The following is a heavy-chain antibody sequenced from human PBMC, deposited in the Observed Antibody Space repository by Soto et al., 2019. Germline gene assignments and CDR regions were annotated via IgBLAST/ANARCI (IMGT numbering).Heavy chain of an antibody. Sequence: QVQLQQWGAGLLKPSETLSLTCAVYGGSFSGYYWSWIRQPPGKGLEWIGEINHSGSTNYNPSLKSRVTISVDTSKNQFSLKLSSVTAADTAVYYCARDYYDSSAEYFQHWGKGTLVTVSS. CDR3: ARDYYDSSAEYFQH. V-gene: IGHV4-34*01. CDR2: INHSGST. CDR1: GGSFSGYY. D-gene: IGHD3-22*01. J-gene: IGHJ1*01.